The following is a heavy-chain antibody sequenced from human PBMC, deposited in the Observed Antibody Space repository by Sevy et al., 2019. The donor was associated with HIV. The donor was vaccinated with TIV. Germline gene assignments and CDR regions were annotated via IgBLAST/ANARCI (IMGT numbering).Heavy chain of an antibody. CDR1: TFRVIDNY. D-gene: IGHD3-3*01. V-gene: IGHV3-66*01. Sequence: GGSLRLSCAASTFRVIDNYMSWVRQAPGKGLEWVSTIYSGGSTFYADSVKGRFTISRDNSKNTLYLQMNSLRAEDTAVYYCAGIFGDLFDYWGQGTLVTVSS. CDR2: IYSGGST. J-gene: IGHJ4*02. CDR3: AGIFGDLFDY.